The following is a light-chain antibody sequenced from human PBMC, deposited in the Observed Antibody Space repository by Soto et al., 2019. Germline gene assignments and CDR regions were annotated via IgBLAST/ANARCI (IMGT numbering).Light chain of an antibody. CDR1: SSDVGGYNF. J-gene: IGLJ2*01. CDR2: EVN. Sequence: QSALTQPASVSGSPGQSITISCTGTSSDVGGYNFVSWYEQHPGKAPKLIIYEVNGRPSGVSDRFSGSKSGNTASLTISGLQAEDEAEYYRSSYTSSNTLVVFGGGTKLTVL. CDR3: SSYTSSNTLVV. V-gene: IGLV2-14*01.